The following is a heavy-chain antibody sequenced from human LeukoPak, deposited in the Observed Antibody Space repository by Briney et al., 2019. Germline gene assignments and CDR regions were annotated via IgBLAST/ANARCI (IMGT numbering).Heavy chain of an antibody. CDR2: ISAGGGHT. Sequence: PGGSLRLSCAVSGFTFSSNAMTWVRQAPGEGLEWVSDISAGGGHTNYADSVRGRLTISRDQSKKPLYLQMNSLRAEDTAIYYCAKDMKWGYYILTCYSASPFDNWGQGTLVTVSS. V-gene: IGHV3-23*01. CDR3: AKDMKWGYYILTCYSASPFDN. J-gene: IGHJ4*02. CDR1: GFTFSSNA. D-gene: IGHD3-9*01.